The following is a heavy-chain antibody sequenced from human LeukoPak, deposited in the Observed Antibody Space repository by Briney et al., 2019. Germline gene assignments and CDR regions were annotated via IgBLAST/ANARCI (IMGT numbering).Heavy chain of an antibody. V-gene: IGHV3-20*04. CDR3: ARSPSSSSWYDWFDP. CDR1: GFTFDDYA. CDR2: INWNGGST. Sequence: GRSLRLSCAASGFTFDDYAMHWVRQAPGKGLEWVSGINWNGGSTGYADSVKGRFTISRDNAKNSLYLQMNSLRAEDTALYYCARSPSSSSWYDWFDPWGQGTLVTVSS. J-gene: IGHJ5*02. D-gene: IGHD6-13*01.